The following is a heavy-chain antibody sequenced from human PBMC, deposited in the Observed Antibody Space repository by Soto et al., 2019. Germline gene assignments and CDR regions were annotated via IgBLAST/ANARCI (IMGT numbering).Heavy chain of an antibody. Sequence: GGSLRLSCAASGFTFTRYSMNWVRQAPGKGLEWVSSISSTTNYIYYGDSMKGRVTISRDNAKNSLYLEMNSLRAEDTAVYYCARESEDLTSNFDYWGQGTLVTVSS. V-gene: IGHV3-21*06. J-gene: IGHJ4*02. CDR2: ISSTTNYI. CDR1: GFTFTRYS. CDR3: ARESEDLTSNFDY.